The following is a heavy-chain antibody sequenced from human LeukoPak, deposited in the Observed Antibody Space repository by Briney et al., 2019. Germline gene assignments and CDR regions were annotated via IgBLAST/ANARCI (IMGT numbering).Heavy chain of an antibody. CDR1: GFTFSSYS. CDR2: ISSSSSTI. J-gene: IGHJ4*02. V-gene: IGHV3-48*01. D-gene: IGHD3-16*01. CDR3: ARDLGGARDNFDY. Sequence: GGSLRLSCAASGFTFSSYSMNWVRQAPGKGLEWVSYISSSSSTIYYADSVKGRFTISRDNAKNSLYLQMNSLRAEDTAVYYCARDLGGARDNFDYWSQGTLVTVSS.